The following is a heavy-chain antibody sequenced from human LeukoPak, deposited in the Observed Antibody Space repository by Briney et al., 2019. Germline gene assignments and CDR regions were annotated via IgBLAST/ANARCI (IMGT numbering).Heavy chain of an antibody. CDR1: GGSISSYY. J-gene: IGHJ4*02. Sequence: NPSETLSLTCTVSGGSISSYYWSWIRQPAGKGLEWIGRIHTSGSTNHNPSLTSRVTMSVDTSKNQFSLKLTSVTAADTAVYYCARETAELGRSFDYWGQGAQVTVSS. V-gene: IGHV4-4*07. CDR3: ARETAELGRSFDY. CDR2: IHTSGST. D-gene: IGHD6-6*01.